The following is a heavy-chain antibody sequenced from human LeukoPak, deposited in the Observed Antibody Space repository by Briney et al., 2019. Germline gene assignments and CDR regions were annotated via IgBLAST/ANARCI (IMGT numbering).Heavy chain of an antibody. CDR3: ASQYYDFWSGYPDAFDI. V-gene: IGHV4-39*01. CDR2: IYYCGST. CDR1: GGSISSSSYY. D-gene: IGHD3-3*01. Sequence: PSETLSLTCTVSGGSISSSSYYWGWIRQPPGKGLEWIGSIYYCGSTYYNPSLKSRVTISVDTSKNQFCLKLSSVTAADTAVYYCASQYYDFWSGYPDAFDIWGQGTMVTVSS. J-gene: IGHJ3*02.